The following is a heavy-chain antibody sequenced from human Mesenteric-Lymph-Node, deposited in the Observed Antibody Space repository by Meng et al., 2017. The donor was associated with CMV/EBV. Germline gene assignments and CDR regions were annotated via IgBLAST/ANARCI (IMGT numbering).Heavy chain of an antibody. CDR2: ISTKDSIR. V-gene: IGHV3-48*03. CDR1: GFTMSSYE. J-gene: IGHJ6*02. Sequence: GESLKISCVGSGFTMSSYEMNWVRQAPGKGLEWVSFISTKDSIRYYADSVKGRFTISRDNSKNTLYLQMNSLRAEDTAVYYCARGGRLTYFYFGVEVWGQGTTVTVSS. D-gene: IGHD3-16*01. CDR3: ARGGRLTYFYFGVEV.